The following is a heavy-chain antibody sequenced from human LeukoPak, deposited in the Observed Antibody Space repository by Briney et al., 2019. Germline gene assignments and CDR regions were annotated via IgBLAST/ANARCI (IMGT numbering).Heavy chain of an antibody. CDR2: IYHSGST. V-gene: IGHV4-30-2*01. J-gene: IGHJ6*02. CDR3: ARETRYCGGGSCYSGMDV. Sequence: SQTLSLTCAVSGDSISNEGYSWSWIRQPPGKGLEWIGYIYHSGSTYYNPSLKSRVTISVDRSKNQFSLNLSSVTAADTAVYYCARETRYCGGGSCYSGMDVWGRGTTVTVSS. CDR1: GDSISNEGYS. D-gene: IGHD2-15*01.